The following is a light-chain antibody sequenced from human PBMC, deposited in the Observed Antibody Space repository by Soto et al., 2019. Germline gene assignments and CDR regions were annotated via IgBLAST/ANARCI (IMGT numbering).Light chain of an antibody. Sequence: AIQLTQSPSSLSTFVGDRVTITCRASQGIRSALAWYQQKPGKAPRLLIYDASFLESGVPSRFSGGGSGTDFTLSISNLQPEDFGIYYCQHFNSYSGTFGPG. CDR3: QHFNSYSGT. J-gene: IGKJ3*01. CDR2: DAS. V-gene: IGKV1-13*02. CDR1: QGIRSA.